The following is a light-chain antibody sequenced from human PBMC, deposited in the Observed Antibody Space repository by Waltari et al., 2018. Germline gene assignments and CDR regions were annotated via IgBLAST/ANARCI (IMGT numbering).Light chain of an antibody. J-gene: IGLJ1*01. CDR1: SLGPRY. Sequence: SSELTQDPAVSVALGQTANITCHGASLGPRYAPWYQQKPGQAPLLIIYGKNDRPSGIPDRFSGSSSGNTASLTITGAQAEDEADYYCNSRDTSDHRRVFGTGTKVTVL. V-gene: IGLV3-19*01. CDR3: NSRDTSDHRRV. CDR2: GKN.